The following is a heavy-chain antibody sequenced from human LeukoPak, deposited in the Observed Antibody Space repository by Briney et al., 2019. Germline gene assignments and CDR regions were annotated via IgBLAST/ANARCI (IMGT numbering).Heavy chain of an antibody. Sequence: PSETLSLTCTVSGGSISSYYWSWIRQPPGKGLEWIGYIYYSGSTNYNPSLKSRVTISVDTSKNQFSLKLSSVTAADTAVYYCAITTDYYGSGSYYSYYYYYYMDVWGKGTTVTVSS. CDR1: GGSISSYY. CDR3: AITTDYYGSGSYYSYYYYYYMDV. D-gene: IGHD3-10*01. V-gene: IGHV4-59*12. J-gene: IGHJ6*03. CDR2: IYYSGST.